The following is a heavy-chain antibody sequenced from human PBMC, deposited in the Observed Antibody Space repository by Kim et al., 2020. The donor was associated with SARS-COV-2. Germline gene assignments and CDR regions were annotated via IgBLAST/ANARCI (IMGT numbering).Heavy chain of an antibody. J-gene: IGHJ6*01. CDR1: GGSVSSGSYY. CDR3: ARSHSSRWYDYYGMDV. D-gene: IGHD6-13*01. V-gene: IGHV4-61*01. CDR2: IYYSGST. Sequence: SETLSLTCTVSGGSVSSGSYYWSWIRQPPGKGLEWIGYIYYSGSTNYNPSLKSRVTISVDTSKNQFSLKLSSVTAADTAVYYCARSHSSRWYDYYGMDV.